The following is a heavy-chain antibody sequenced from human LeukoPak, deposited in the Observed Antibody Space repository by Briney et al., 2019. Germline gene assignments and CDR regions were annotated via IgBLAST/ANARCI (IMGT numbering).Heavy chain of an antibody. D-gene: IGHD3-22*01. J-gene: IGHJ3*02. CDR1: GYTFTSYG. CDR2: ISAYNGNT. Sequence: ASVKVSCKGSGYTFTSYGISWVRQAPGQGLEWMGWISAYNGNTNYAQKLQGRVTMTTDTSTSTAYMELRSLRSDDTAVYYCARAMTPLDAFDIWGQGTMVTVSS. CDR3: ARAMTPLDAFDI. V-gene: IGHV1-18*01.